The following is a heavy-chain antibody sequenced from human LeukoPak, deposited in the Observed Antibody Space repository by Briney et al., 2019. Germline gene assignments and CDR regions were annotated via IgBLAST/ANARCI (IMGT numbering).Heavy chain of an antibody. V-gene: IGHV4-34*01. D-gene: IGHD2-2*01. CDR2: INHSGST. CDR3: AVYCSSTSCYGKFDY. Sequence: SETLSLTCAVYGGSLSGYYWSWIRQPPGKGLEWIGEINHSGSTNYNPSLKSRVTISVDTSKNQFSLKLRSVTAADTAVYYCAVYCSSTSCYGKFDYWGQGTLVTVSS. J-gene: IGHJ4*02. CDR1: GGSLSGYY.